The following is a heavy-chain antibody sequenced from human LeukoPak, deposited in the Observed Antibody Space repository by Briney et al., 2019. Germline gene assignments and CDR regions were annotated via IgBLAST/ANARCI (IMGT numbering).Heavy chain of an antibody. CDR3: ARGPGWNSSGYDY. Sequence: PSETLSRTCAVYGGSFSGYYWSWIRQPPGKGLEWIGEINHSRSTNYNPSFKSRVTISVDPSKNQFSLKLSSVTAADTAVYYCARGPGWNSSGYDYWGQGTLVTVSS. V-gene: IGHV4-34*01. CDR1: GGSFSGYY. D-gene: IGHD6-19*01. J-gene: IGHJ4*02. CDR2: INHSRST.